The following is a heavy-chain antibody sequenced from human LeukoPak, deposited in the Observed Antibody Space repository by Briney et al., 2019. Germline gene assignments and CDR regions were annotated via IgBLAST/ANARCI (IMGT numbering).Heavy chain of an antibody. CDR2: ISGSGGST. CDR1: GFTFSNYA. Sequence: PGGSLRLSCAASGFTFSNYAMSWVRQAPGKGLEWVSGISGSGGSTYCADSVKGRFTISRDNSKNTLYLQMNSLRAEDTAVYYCAKFHSNYVAYWYFDLWGRGTLVTVSS. J-gene: IGHJ2*01. D-gene: IGHD4-11*01. V-gene: IGHV3-23*01. CDR3: AKFHSNYVAYWYFDL.